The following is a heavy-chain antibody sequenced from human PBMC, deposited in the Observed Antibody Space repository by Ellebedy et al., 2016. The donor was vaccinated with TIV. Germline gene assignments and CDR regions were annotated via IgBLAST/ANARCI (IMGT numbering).Heavy chain of an antibody. Sequence: ASVKVSCKASGYTFTGYYMHWVRQAPGQGLEWMGWINPNSGGTNYAQKFQGWVTMTRDTSISTAYMELSRLRSEDTAVYYCVRRNRKSDFDYWGQGTLVTVSS. V-gene: IGHV1-2*04. CDR1: GYTFTGYY. CDR3: VRRNRKSDFDY. CDR2: INPNSGGT. J-gene: IGHJ4*02. D-gene: IGHD1-14*01.